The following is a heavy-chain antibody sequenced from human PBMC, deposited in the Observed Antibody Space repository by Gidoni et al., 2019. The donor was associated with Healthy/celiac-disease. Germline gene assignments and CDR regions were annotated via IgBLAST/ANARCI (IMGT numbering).Heavy chain of an antibody. D-gene: IGHD6-19*01. CDR1: GVTFSSYG. CDR2: ISYDGSNK. V-gene: IGHV3-30*18. CDR3: AKGISDSSGWLFDY. Sequence: QVQLVESGGGVVQPGRSLRLSCAASGVTFSSYGMHWVRQAPGKGLELVAVISYDGSNKYYADSVKGRFTISRDNSKNTLYLQMNSLRAEDTAVYYCAKGISDSSGWLFDYWGQGTLVTVSS. J-gene: IGHJ4*02.